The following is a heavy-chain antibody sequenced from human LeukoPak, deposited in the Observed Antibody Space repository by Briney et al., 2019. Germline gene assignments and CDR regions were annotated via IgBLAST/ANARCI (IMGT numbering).Heavy chain of an antibody. Sequence: SETLSLTCTVSGGSISSYYWSWIRQPPGKGLEWIGYIYYSGNTNYNPSLKSRVTISVDTSKNQFSLKLSSVTAADTAVYYCARDRITMVRGAQAFDIWGQGTMVTVSS. D-gene: IGHD3-10*01. CDR3: ARDRITMVRGAQAFDI. CDR1: GGSISSYY. V-gene: IGHV4-59*01. CDR2: IYYSGNT. J-gene: IGHJ3*02.